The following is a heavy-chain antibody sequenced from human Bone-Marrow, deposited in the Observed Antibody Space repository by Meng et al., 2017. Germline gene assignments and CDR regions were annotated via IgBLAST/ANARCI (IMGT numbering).Heavy chain of an antibody. CDR1: GVSISSSNW. V-gene: IGHV4-4*02. J-gene: IGHJ5*02. CDR2: IYHSGST. CDR3: ARGQYFSWWELLPAFWFDP. Sequence: HVPLQGSVPGLVKPSGTLSLPGAVSGVSISSSNWWSWVRQPPGKGLEWIGEIYHSGSTNYNPSLKSRVTISVDKSKNQFSLKLSSVTAADTAVYYCARGQYFSWWELLPAFWFDPWGQGTLVTVSS. D-gene: IGHD1-26*01.